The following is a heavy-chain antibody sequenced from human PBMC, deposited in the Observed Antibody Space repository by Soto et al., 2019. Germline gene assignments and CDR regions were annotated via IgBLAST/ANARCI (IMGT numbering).Heavy chain of an antibody. CDR3: ARGGHIALVNASFDY. CDR1: GSTLNTDY. Sequence: QVQLVQSGAEVKKPGASVKVSCKPSGSTLNTDYLHWMRQAQGQGLEWMGIIHPSVGGSTYAQNFQGRVTMTRHMSTSTVFMELSSLRSADTAVYYWARGGHIALVNASFDYWGQGTLVTVSS. CDR2: IHPSVGGS. J-gene: IGHJ4*02. D-gene: IGHD2-21*01. V-gene: IGHV1-46*02.